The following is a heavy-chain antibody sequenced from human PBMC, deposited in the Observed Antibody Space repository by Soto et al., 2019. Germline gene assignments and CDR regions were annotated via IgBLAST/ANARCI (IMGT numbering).Heavy chain of an antibody. CDR3: ATVPPSRLGSSWYPY. CDR2: FDPEDGET. CDR1: GYTRTELS. Sequence: ASLKVSCNVSGYTRTELSMHWVLQAPGKGLEWMGGFDPEDGETIYAQKFQGRVTMTEDTSTDTAYMELSSLRSEDTAVYYCATVPPSRLGSSWYPYWGQGTLVTVSS. D-gene: IGHD6-13*01. J-gene: IGHJ4*02. V-gene: IGHV1-24*01.